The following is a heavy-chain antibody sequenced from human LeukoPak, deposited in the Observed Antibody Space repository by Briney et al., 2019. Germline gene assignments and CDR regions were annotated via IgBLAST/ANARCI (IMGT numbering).Heavy chain of an antibody. CDR2: IKQDGSEK. CDR3: ARYDSSGYDAFDV. Sequence: GGSLRLSCAASAFTFSSYWMSWVRQAPGKGLEWVANIKQDGSEKYYVDSVKGRFTISRDNAKNSLYLQMNSLRAEDTAVYYCARYDSSGYDAFDVWGQGTMVTVSS. CDR1: AFTFSSYW. V-gene: IGHV3-7*01. D-gene: IGHD3-22*01. J-gene: IGHJ3*01.